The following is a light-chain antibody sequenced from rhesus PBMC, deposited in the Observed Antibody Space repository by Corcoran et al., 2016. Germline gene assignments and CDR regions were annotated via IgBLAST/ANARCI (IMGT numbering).Light chain of an antibody. V-gene: IGKV1S9*01. CDR2: RAS. CDR3: QQGYSYPRT. CDR1: QSLSNY. Sequence: DIQMTQSPSSLSASVGDRVTITCQASQSLSNYLNWYQQKPGKIPKLLIYRASSLQSGIPSRFSCSGSGSDVTLTISSLQPEDVATYYCQQGYSYPRTFGQGTKVEIK. J-gene: IGKJ1*01.